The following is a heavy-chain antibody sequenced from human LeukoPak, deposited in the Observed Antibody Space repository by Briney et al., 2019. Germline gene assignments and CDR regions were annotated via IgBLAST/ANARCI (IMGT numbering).Heavy chain of an antibody. CDR1: GYTLTELS. D-gene: IGHD7-27*01. V-gene: IGHV1-18*01. J-gene: IGHJ6*03. Sequence: ASVKVSCKVSGYTLTELSMHWVRQAPGQGLEWMGWISAYSGNTRYAQKFQGRVTMTTDTSTTTAYMELRGLRSDDTAVYYCARAEKPNWGNYYYYCMDVWGKGTTVTVSS. CDR3: ARAEKPNWGNYYYYCMDV. CDR2: ISAYSGNT.